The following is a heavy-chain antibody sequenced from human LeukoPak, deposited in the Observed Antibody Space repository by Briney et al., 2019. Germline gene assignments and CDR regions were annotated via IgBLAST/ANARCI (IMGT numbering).Heavy chain of an antibody. CDR2: IYDSGST. Sequence: SETLSLTCTVSGGSISSHYWSWIRQPPGKGLEWIGYIYDSGSTNYNPSLKSRVTMSVDTSKNQFSLKLSSVTAADTAVYYCARVTTGTTGYYYYYYYMDVWGKGTTVTVSS. D-gene: IGHD1-7*01. V-gene: IGHV4-59*11. CDR3: ARVTTGTTGYYYYYYYMDV. J-gene: IGHJ6*03. CDR1: GGSISSHY.